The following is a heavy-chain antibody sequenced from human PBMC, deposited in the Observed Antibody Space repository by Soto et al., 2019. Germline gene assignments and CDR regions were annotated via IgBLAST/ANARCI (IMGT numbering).Heavy chain of an antibody. Sequence: QVHLQESGPGLVRPSQTQSLTCTVSGGSITSGGSFWSWIRQHPGKGPEWIAFIGYSGATSYNPSLASRVTISADTYKSQFSLNLRSVTAADTAVYYCARGGASSKWFAPWGQGTLVTVSS. CDR2: IGYSGAT. D-gene: IGHD2-15*01. CDR3: ARGGASSKWFAP. CDR1: GGSITSGGSF. V-gene: IGHV4-31*03. J-gene: IGHJ5*02.